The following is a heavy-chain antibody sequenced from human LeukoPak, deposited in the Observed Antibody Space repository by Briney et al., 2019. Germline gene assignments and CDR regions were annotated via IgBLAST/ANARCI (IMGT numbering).Heavy chain of an antibody. Sequence: GASVKVSCKASGYTFTSYDINWVRQATGQGLEWMGWMNPNSGNTGYAQKFQGRVTITRNTSISTAYMELSSLRSEDTAVYYCARVQQQLVRGPKRGGLYYWGQGTLVTVSS. V-gene: IGHV1-8*03. J-gene: IGHJ4*02. D-gene: IGHD6-13*01. CDR1: GYTFTSYD. CDR3: ARVQQQLVRGPKRGGLYY. CDR2: MNPNSGNT.